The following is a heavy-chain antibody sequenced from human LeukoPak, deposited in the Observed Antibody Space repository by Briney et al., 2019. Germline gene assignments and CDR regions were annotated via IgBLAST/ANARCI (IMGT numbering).Heavy chain of an antibody. D-gene: IGHD6-13*01. Sequence: VASVKVSCKASGGTFSSYAISWVRQAPGQGLEWMGGIIPIFGTANYAQKFQGRVTITADESTSTAYMELSSLRSEDTAVYYCGYSSSWRLDYWAREPWSPSPQ. J-gene: IGHJ4*02. CDR3: GYSSSWRLDY. CDR1: GGTFSSYA. V-gene: IGHV1-69*13. CDR2: IIPIFGTA.